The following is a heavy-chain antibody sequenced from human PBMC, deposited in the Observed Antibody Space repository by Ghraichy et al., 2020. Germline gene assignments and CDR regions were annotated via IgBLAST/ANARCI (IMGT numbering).Heavy chain of an antibody. CDR3: ARSSYYYASGTYYNYFDL. CDR2: IYYSGST. Sequence: ESLNISCSVSGGSISSYYWSWIRQSPGKGLEWIGDIYYSGSTNYNPSLKSRVTVSVDTSKNQFSLKLSSVTAADTAVYYCARSSYYYASGTYYNYFDLLGQGTLVIVSS. D-gene: IGHD3-10*01. J-gene: IGHJ4*02. V-gene: IGHV4-59*08. CDR1: GGSISSYY.